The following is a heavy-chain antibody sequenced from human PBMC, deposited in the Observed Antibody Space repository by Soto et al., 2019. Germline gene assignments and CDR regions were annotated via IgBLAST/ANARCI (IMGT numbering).Heavy chain of an antibody. CDR3: AKDRGYSYGFGYYYYGMDV. CDR1: GFTFSSDG. CDR2: ISYDGSNK. V-gene: IGHV3-30*18. J-gene: IGHJ6*02. D-gene: IGHD5-18*01. Sequence: GGSLGLSCAASGFTFSSDGMHWVRQAPGKGLEWVAVISYDGSNKYYADSVKGRFTISRDNSKNTLYLQMNSLRAEDTAVYYCAKDRGYSYGFGYYYYGMDVWGQGTTVTVSS.